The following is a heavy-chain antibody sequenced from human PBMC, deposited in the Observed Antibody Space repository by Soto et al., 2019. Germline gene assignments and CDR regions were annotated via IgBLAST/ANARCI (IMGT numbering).Heavy chain of an antibody. Sequence: EVQLLESGGGLVQPGGSLRLSCAASGFTFSSYAMSWVRQAPGKGLEWVSGISGSGVGTAYADSVKGRCTISRDNSKNTLYLQMNSLRAEDTAVYYCAKPLRSDWEGHLQHWGHGTLVTVSP. CDR1: GFTFSSYA. V-gene: IGHV3-23*01. CDR2: ISGSGVGT. J-gene: IGHJ1*01. CDR3: AKPLRSDWEGHLQH. D-gene: IGHD6-19*01.